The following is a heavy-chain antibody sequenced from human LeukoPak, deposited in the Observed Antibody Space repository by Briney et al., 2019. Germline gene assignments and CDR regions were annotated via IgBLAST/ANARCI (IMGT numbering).Heavy chain of an antibody. CDR3: AKGEGSTSCYDY. V-gene: IGHV3-23*01. J-gene: IGHJ4*02. D-gene: IGHD2-2*01. Sequence: GESLKISCAASGFTFSSYAMSWVRQAPGKGLEWVSAISGSGGSTYYADAVKGRFTISRDNSKNTLYLQMNSLRAEDTAVYYCAKGEGSTSCYDYWGQGTLVTVSS. CDR1: GFTFSSYA. CDR2: ISGSGGST.